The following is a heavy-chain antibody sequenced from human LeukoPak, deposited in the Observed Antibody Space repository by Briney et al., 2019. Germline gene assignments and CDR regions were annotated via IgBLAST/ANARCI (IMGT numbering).Heavy chain of an antibody. D-gene: IGHD3-10*01. CDR3: AKPRDYGSGNYGAFDY. Sequence: QPGGSLRLSCAASGFTFSSHVMSWVRQAPGKGMEWVSAVSGGGDYTSYADSVKGRFTISRDNSKDTLYLQMNSLRADDTAVYYCAKPRDYGSGNYGAFDYWGQGTLVTVSS. CDR1: GFTFSSHV. J-gene: IGHJ4*02. CDR2: VSGGGDYT. V-gene: IGHV3-23*01.